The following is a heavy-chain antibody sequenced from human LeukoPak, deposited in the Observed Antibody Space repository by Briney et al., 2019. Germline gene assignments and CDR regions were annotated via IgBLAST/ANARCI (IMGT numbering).Heavy chain of an antibody. CDR1: GGSFSGYY. D-gene: IGHD6-13*01. V-gene: IGHV4-34*01. J-gene: IGHJ3*02. Sequence: ETLSLTCAVYGGSFSGYYWSWIRQPPGKGLEWIGEINHSGSTNYNPSLKSRVTISVDTSKNQFSLKLSSVTAADTAVYYRARGLSIGYSSSWYAPAPFDAFDIWGQGTMVTVSS. CDR2: INHSGST. CDR3: ARGLSIGYSSSWYAPAPFDAFDI.